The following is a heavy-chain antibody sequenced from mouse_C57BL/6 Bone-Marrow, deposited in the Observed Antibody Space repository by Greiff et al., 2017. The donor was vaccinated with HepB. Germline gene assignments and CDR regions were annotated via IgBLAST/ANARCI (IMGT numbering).Heavy chain of an antibody. CDR1: GYTFTSYW. CDR2: IHPNSGST. J-gene: IGHJ4*01. D-gene: IGHD1-1*01. CDR3: ALITTVGYYAMDY. Sequence: QVQLQQPGAELVKPGASVKLSCKASGYTFTSYWMHWVKQRPGQGLEWIGMIHPNSGSTNYNEKFKSKATLTVDKSSSTAYMPLSSLTSEDSAVYYCALITTVGYYAMDYWGQGTSVTVSS. V-gene: IGHV1-64*01.